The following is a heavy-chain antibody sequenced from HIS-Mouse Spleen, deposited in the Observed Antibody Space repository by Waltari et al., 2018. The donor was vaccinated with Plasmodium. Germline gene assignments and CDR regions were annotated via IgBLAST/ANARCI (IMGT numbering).Heavy chain of an antibody. J-gene: IGHJ6*02. CDR2: ISNDGSNK. CDR1: GFTFSSYA. CDR3: ARAHTGYSSSWYYYGMDV. Sequence: QVQLVESGGGVVQPGRSLRLSCAASGFTFSSYAMHWVRQAPGKGLEWVAVISNDGSNKYDADSVKGRFTISRDNSKNTLYLQMNSLRAEDTAVYYCARAHTGYSSSWYYYGMDVWGQGTTVTVSS. D-gene: IGHD6-13*01. V-gene: IGHV3-30*04.